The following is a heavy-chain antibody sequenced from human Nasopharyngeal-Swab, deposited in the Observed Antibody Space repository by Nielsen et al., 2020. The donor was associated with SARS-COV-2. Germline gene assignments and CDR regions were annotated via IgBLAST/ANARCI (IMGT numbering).Heavy chain of an antibody. CDR2: IIPISGTA. D-gene: IGHD3-10*01. J-gene: IGHJ3*02. CDR1: AGTFSSYA. V-gene: IGHV1-69*13. Sequence: SAVKVSSKASAGTFSSYAVRWVRKAPGRGLEWMGGIIPISGTANYAQKFQGRVTITADESTSTAFMELSSLRSEDTAVYYCAGWITMIRGASFDIWGQGTMITVSS. CDR3: AGWITMIRGASFDI.